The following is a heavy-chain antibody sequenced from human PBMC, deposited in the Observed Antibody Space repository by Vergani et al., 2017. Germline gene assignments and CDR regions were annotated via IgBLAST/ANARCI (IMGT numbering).Heavy chain of an antibody. CDR3: ARGSHDKRNGQQSTNYYDYMDV. D-gene: IGHD6-13*01. CDR1: GGSFSGYY. CDR2: INHSGST. Sequence: QVQLQQWGAGLLKPSETLSLTCAVYGGSFSGYYWSWIRQPPGKGLEWIGEINHSGSTNYNPSLKSRVTISVDTSKNQFSLKLSSVTAADTAVYYCARGSHDKRNGQQSTNYYDYMDVWGKGTTVTVSS. V-gene: IGHV4-34*01. J-gene: IGHJ6*03.